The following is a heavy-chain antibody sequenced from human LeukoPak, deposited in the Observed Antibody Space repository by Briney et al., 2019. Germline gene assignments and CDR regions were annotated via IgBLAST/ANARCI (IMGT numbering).Heavy chain of an antibody. CDR1: GGSISNDY. D-gene: IGHD4-23*01. CDR3: ARGEDYGGNEIDY. J-gene: IGHJ4*02. Sequence: PSETLSLTCSVSGGSISNDYWNWIRQPPGKGLEWIGNIYYSGSTNYNPSLKSRVTISVDTSKNQFSLKLSSVTAADTAVYYCARGEDYGGNEIDYWGQGTLVTVSS. CDR2: IYYSGST. V-gene: IGHV4-59*01.